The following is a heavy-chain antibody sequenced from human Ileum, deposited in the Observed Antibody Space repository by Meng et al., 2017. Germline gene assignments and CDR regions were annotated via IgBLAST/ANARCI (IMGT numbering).Heavy chain of an antibody. Sequence: GHLRGSGPGLGKPSGTLSLTCAVSGTWWSWVRQPPGKGLEWIGEIFQSGRTNYNPSLKSRVTISIDKSKSQISLQLSAVTAADTAVYSCATSNDRDVYYLGYWGQGTLVTVSS. CDR2: IFQSGRT. D-gene: IGHD3-22*01. CDR1: GTW. CDR3: ATSNDRDVYYLGY. V-gene: IGHV4-4*02. J-gene: IGHJ4*02.